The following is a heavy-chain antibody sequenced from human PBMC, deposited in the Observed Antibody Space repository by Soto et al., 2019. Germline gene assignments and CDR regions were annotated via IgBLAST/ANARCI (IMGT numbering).Heavy chain of an antibody. V-gene: IGHV1-46*01. CDR1: GYTFSKYY. CDR2: INPSGGSA. CDR3: AREMVVVGTYYSSYEGMDV. D-gene: IGHD2-15*01. Sequence: QVQLVQSGAEVRKPGASVEVSCRASGYTFSKYYIHWVRQAPGPGLEWLGVINPSGGSATYAQKFQGRVTMTRDTSTNTVYMVLSSLRSEDTAVYYCAREMVVVGTYYSSYEGMDVWGQGTTVSVSS. J-gene: IGHJ6*02.